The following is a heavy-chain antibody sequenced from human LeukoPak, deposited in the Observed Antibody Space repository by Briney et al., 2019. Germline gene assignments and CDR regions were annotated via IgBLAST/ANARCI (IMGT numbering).Heavy chain of an antibody. Sequence: GCLRLSCAASGFTVSRYWMSWVRQAPGNGLEWVANIKQDGSEKYYVDSVKGRFTISRDNAKNSLYLQMNSLRAEDTAVYYCARGRGVDYWGQGTLVTVSS. D-gene: IGHD1-26*01. J-gene: IGHJ4*02. CDR2: IKQDGSEK. CDR3: ARGRGVDY. V-gene: IGHV3-7*01. CDR1: GFTVSRYW.